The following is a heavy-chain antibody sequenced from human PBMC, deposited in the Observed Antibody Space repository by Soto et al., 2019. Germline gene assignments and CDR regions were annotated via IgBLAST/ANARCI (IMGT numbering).Heavy chain of an antibody. CDR3: ARAKQPANLAY. CDR2: INNGGSYT. V-gene: IGHV3-11*06. D-gene: IGHD6-13*01. Sequence: QVQLVESGGGSVKPGGSLRLSCAASGFTLSDVYMSWIRQAPGKGLEWVSDINNGGSYTYYADSVKGRFTISRDNARNTQNLQMNSLRAEDTAMYYCARAKQPANLAYWGQGTPVAVSS. CDR1: GFTLSDVY. J-gene: IGHJ4*02.